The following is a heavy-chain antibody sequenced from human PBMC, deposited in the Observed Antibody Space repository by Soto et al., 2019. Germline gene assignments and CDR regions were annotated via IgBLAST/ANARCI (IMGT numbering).Heavy chain of an antibody. CDR2: INHSGST. CDR3: ARSPPPRRDGSIRYWFDP. V-gene: IGHV4-34*01. CDR1: GGSFSGYY. Sequence: QVQLQQWGAGLLKPSETLCLSCAVYGGSFSGYYWSWIRQPPGKGLEWIGEINHSGSTNYNPSLKSRVTISVDTSKNQFSLKLSSVTAADTAVYSCARSPPPRRDGSIRYWFDPWGQVTLVTVSS. J-gene: IGHJ5*02. D-gene: IGHD3-16*02.